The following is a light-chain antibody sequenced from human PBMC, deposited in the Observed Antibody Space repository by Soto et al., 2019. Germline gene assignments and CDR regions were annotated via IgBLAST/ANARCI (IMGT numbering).Light chain of an antibody. CDR2: KAS. Sequence: DIQMTQSPSTLSGSVGDRVTITCRASQTISSWLAWYQQKPGKAPKLLIYKASTLKSGVPSRFSGSGSGTEFTLTISSLQPDDFATYYCQHSGDFRWTFGQGTKVEVK. J-gene: IGKJ1*01. CDR3: QHSGDFRWT. CDR1: QTISSW. V-gene: IGKV1-5*03.